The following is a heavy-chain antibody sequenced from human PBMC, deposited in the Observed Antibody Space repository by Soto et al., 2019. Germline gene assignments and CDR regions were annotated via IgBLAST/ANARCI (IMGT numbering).Heavy chain of an antibody. CDR3: ARAPGSLTRFDY. CDR2: ISYDGSNK. J-gene: IGHJ4*02. Sequence: PGGSLRLSCAASGFTFSSYAMHWVRQAPGKGLEWVAVISYDGSNKYYADSVKGRFTISRDNSKNTLYLQMNSLRAEDTAVYYCARAPGSLTRFDYSRPGTLDTVFS. D-gene: IGHD2-15*01. V-gene: IGHV3-30-3*01. CDR1: GFTFSSYA.